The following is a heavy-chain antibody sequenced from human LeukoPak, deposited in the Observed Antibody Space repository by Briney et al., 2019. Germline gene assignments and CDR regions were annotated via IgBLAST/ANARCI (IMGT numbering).Heavy chain of an antibody. Sequence: SETLSLTCAVYSGSFRGYYWSWIRQPPGKGLEWIGEINHSGSTNYNPSLKSRVTISVDTSKNQFSLKLSSVTAADTAVYYCAFGDAFDIWGQGTMVTVSS. D-gene: IGHD3-16*01. V-gene: IGHV4-34*01. CDR3: AFGDAFDI. CDR2: INHSGST. J-gene: IGHJ3*02. CDR1: SGSFRGYY.